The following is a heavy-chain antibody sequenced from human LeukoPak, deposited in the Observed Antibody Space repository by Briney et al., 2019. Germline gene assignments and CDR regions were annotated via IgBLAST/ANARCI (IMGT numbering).Heavy chain of an antibody. CDR1: GGSLSGHY. V-gene: IGHV4-34*01. CDR2: SGESGGT. J-gene: IGHJ5*02. Sequence: SETLSLTCAVYGGSLSGHYWSWIRQSPGKGLEWIGESGESGGTKFNPSLKSRVSISADTSKNQFSLKLRSVTAADTAVYYCAKNGLIGFAFGPWGQGTLVTVSS. CDR3: AKNGLIGFAFGP. D-gene: IGHD2-21*01.